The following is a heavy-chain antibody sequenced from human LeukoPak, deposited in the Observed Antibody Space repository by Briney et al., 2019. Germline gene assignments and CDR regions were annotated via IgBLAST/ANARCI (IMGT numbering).Heavy chain of an antibody. D-gene: IGHD2-2*01. Sequence: GASVKVSCKASGGTFSSYAISWVRQAPGQGLEWMGGIIPIFGTANYAQKFQGRVTITTDTSTSTAYMELRSLRSDDTAVYYCARDGCSNTSCFFDYWGQGTLVTVSS. V-gene: IGHV1-69*05. CDR3: ARDGCSNTSCFFDY. CDR1: GGTFSSYA. CDR2: IIPIFGTA. J-gene: IGHJ4*02.